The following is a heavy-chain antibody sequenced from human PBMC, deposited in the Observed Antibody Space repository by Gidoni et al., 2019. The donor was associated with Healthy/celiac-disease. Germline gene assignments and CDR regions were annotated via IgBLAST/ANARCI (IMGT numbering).Heavy chain of an antibody. V-gene: IGHV1-18*01. D-gene: IGHD3-10*01. CDR1: GYTFTSSG. CDR3: ARTEGVRKTLSQWIDP. J-gene: IGHJ5*02. CDR2: ISAYNGNT. Sequence: QVQLVQSGDAVKKPGASVKVSCKASGYTFTSSGISWVRQAPGQGLEWMGWISAYNGNTNYAQKLQGRVTMTTDTSTSTAYMELRSLRSDDTAVYYCARTEGVRKTLSQWIDPWGQGTLVTVSS.